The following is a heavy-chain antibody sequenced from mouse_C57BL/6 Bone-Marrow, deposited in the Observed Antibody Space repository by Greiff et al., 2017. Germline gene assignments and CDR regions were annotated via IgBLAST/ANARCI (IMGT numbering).Heavy chain of an antibody. D-gene: IGHD2-3*01. CDR2: INPSSGYP. CDR1: GYTFTSYT. CDR3: ARRAGWLLHDH. J-gene: IGHJ2*01. V-gene: IGHV1-4*01. Sequence: VMLVESGAELARPGASVKMSCKASGYTFTSYTMHWVKQRPGQGLEWIGYINPSSGYPKYNQKFKDKATLTADKSYSTAYMQLSSLTSEDSEVYYCARRAGWLLHDHWGQGTTLTVSS.